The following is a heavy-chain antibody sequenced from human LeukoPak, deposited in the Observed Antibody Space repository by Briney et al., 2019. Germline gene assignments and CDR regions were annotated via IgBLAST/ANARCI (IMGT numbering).Heavy chain of an antibody. D-gene: IGHD6-13*01. V-gene: IGHV3-7*01. CDR2: IKQDGSEK. J-gene: IGHJ4*02. CDR1: GFTFSSDA. Sequence: PGRSLRLSCAASGFTFSSDAMHWVRQDPDKGLEWVANIKQDGSEKYSKNSLYLQMNSLRAEDTAVYYCARQLVGDYWGQGTLVTVSS. CDR3: ARQLVGDY.